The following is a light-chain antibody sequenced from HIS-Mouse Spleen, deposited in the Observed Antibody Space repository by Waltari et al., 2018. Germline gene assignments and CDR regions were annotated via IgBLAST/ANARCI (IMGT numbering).Light chain of an antibody. CDR3: CSYAGSSTWV. CDR1: SSDVGSYNL. CDR2: EGS. Sequence: QSALTQPASVSGSPGQSITISCTGTSSDVGSYNLVSWYQQHPGKAPKLMLYEGSKRPSGVSLRFCGSKSGNTVSLTISGLQAEDEADYSCCSYAGSSTWVFGGGTKLTVL. V-gene: IGLV2-23*01. J-gene: IGLJ3*02.